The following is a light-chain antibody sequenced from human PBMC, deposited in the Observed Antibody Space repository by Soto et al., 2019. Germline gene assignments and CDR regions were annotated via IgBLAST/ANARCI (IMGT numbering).Light chain of an antibody. CDR2: ELI. CDR1: SSDVGGYNY. CDR3: NSYTSKSTGV. V-gene: IGLV2-14*01. J-gene: IGLJ1*01. Sequence: QSALTQPASVSGSTGQSITSSCTGTSSDVGGYNYVSWYQQHPGKAPKLIIYELINRPSGVSNRFSGSKSGNTASLTISGLQAEDEADYYCNSYTSKSTGVFGTGTKVTVL.